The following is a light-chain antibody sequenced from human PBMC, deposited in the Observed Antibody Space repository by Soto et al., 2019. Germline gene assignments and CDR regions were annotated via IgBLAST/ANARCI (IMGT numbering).Light chain of an antibody. V-gene: IGKV3D-20*02. CDR2: GAS. CDR3: QQRSNWIT. CDR1: QSVSSSY. Sequence: EIVLTQSPGTLSLSPVERATLSCRASQSVSSSYLAWYQQKPGQAPRLLIYGASSRATGIPDRFSGSGSGADYTLTISGLQSEDFAVYYCQQRSNWITFGQGTRLEIK. J-gene: IGKJ5*01.